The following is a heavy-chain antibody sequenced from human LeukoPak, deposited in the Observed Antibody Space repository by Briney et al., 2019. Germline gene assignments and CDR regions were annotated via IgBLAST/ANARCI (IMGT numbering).Heavy chain of an antibody. J-gene: IGHJ4*02. Sequence: PGGSLRLSCAASGFTFINYGMYWVRQAPGKRLEWVATVWYDGNNKYYADSVRGRFTISRDNSKNMVFLHMNSLRVEDTAIYYCARDPDRSGFDFWGQGTLLTVSS. D-gene: IGHD1-14*01. CDR1: GFTFINYG. CDR3: ARDPDRSGFDF. V-gene: IGHV3-33*07. CDR2: VWYDGNNK.